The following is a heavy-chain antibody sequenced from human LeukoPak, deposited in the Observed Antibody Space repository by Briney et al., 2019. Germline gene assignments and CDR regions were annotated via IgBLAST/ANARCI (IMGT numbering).Heavy chain of an antibody. CDR3: AKGGPFSTSSQKYFDP. Sequence: GGSLRLSCAASGFTFSDYYMSWIRQAPGKGLEWVSSISGSGGEIHYADSVKGRFTISRDNSKNTVYLQMNSLRDEDTAVFYCAKGGPFSTSSQKYFDPWGQGSLVIVS. V-gene: IGHV3-23*01. J-gene: IGHJ5*02. D-gene: IGHD6-6*01. CDR2: ISGSGGEI. CDR1: GFTFSDYY.